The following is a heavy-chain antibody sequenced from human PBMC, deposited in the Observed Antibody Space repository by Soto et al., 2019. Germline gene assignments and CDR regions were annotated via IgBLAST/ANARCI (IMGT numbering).Heavy chain of an antibody. CDR3: AKDSGYNYGYFRWFDP. CDR2: IYYSGST. J-gene: IGHJ5*02. Sequence: SETLSLTCTVSGGSISSYYWCLIRQPPGKGLEWIGYIYYSGSTNYNPALKSRVTISVDTSKNQFSLKLSSVTAADTAVYYCAKDSGYNYGYFRWFDPWGQGTLVTVSS. D-gene: IGHD5-18*01. CDR1: GGSISSYY. V-gene: IGHV4-59*01.